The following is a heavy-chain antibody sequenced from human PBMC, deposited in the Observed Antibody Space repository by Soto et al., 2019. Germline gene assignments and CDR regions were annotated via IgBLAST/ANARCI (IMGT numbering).Heavy chain of an antibody. D-gene: IGHD3-10*01. CDR2: IYTSGST. V-gene: IGHV4-4*07. CDR1: GGSISSYY. Sequence: PSETLSLTCTASGGSISSYYWSWIRQPAGKGLEWIGRIYTSGSTNYNPSLKSRVTMSVDTSKNQFSLKLSSVTAADTAVYYCARAPYYYGSGSYYYFDYWGQGPRSPS. J-gene: IGHJ4*02. CDR3: ARAPYYYGSGSYYYFDY.